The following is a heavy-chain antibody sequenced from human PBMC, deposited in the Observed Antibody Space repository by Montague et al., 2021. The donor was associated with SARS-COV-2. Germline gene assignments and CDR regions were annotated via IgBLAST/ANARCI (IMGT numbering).Heavy chain of an antibody. CDR2: INHSGST. D-gene: IGHD2-8*02. J-gene: IGHJ6*02. CDR3: ACGEITTRGRIYWSGMDV. CDR1: GGSFSGYY. Sequence: SETLSLTCAVYGGSFSGYYWTWIRQSPRKGLECIGEINHSGSTNYNPSLKSRVTISVDTSKNQFSLRLSSVTAAETAVYYGACGEITTRGRIYWSGMDVWGQGTTVTVSS. V-gene: IGHV4-34*01.